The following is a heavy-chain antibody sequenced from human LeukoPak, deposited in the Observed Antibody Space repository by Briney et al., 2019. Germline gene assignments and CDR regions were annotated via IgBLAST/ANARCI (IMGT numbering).Heavy chain of an antibody. Sequence: SETLSLTCTVSGYSIGSGYYWGWIRQPPGKGLEWIASLYHSGSTFYNPSLKSRVSISLDTSKNQFSLKLSSVTAADTAIYYCARDMATAGEGDYWGQGILVTVSS. D-gene: IGHD6-13*01. CDR1: GYSIGSGYY. J-gene: IGHJ4*02. CDR3: ARDMATAGEGDY. V-gene: IGHV4-38-2*02. CDR2: LYHSGST.